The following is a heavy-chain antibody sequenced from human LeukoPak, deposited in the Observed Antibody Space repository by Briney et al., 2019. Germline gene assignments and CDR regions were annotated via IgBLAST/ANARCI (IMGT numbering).Heavy chain of an antibody. J-gene: IGHJ4*02. CDR3: ARESSGYDRYYFDY. CDR1: GYTFTGYY. D-gene: IGHD5-12*01. V-gene: IGHV1-2*06. CDR2: INPNSGGT. Sequence: ASVKVSCKASGYTFTGYYMHWVRQAPGQGLEWMGRINPNSGGTNYAQKFQGRVTMTRDTSISTAYMELSRLRSDDTAVYYCARESSGYDRYYFDYWGQGTLVTVSS.